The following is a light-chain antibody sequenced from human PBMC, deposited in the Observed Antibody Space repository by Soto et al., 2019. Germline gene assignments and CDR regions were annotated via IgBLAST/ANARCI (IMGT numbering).Light chain of an antibody. V-gene: IGKV1-39*01. J-gene: IGKJ1*01. CDR3: QQSYSTPT. Sequence: DIQMTQSPSTLSASVGDRVTLTCRASQSISSWLAWYQQKPGKAPKLLIYAASSLQSGVPSRFSGSGSGTDFTLTISSLQPEDFATYYCQQSYSTPTFGQGTKVDIK. CDR2: AAS. CDR1: QSISSW.